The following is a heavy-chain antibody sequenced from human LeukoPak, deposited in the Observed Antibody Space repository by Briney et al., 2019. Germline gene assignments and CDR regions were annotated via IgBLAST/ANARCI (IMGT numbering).Heavy chain of an antibody. CDR1: GGSFSGYY. Sequence: PSETLSLTCAVYGGSFSGYYWSWIRQPPGKGLEWIGEINHSVSTNYNPSLKSRVTISVDTSKNQFSLKLSSVTAADTAVYYCARGRDVATAYSSSWDGYYFDYWGQGTLVTVSS. CDR3: ARGRDVATAYSSSWDGYYFDY. J-gene: IGHJ4*02. D-gene: IGHD6-13*01. V-gene: IGHV4-34*01. CDR2: INHSVST.